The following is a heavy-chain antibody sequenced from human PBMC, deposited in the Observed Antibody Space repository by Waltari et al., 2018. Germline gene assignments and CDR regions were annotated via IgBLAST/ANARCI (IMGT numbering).Heavy chain of an antibody. CDR1: GGSFSGYY. CDR3: ARGRVVVVPAAGWELIPRGNYYFDY. V-gene: IGHV4-34*01. Sequence: QVQLQQWGAGLLKPSETLSLTCAVYGGSFSGYYWSWIRQPPGKGLEWIGEINHSGSTNYNPSLKSRVTISVDTSKNQFSLKLSSVTAADTAVYYCARGRVVVVPAAGWELIPRGNYYFDYWGQGTLVTVSS. J-gene: IGHJ4*02. CDR2: INHSGST. D-gene: IGHD2-2*01.